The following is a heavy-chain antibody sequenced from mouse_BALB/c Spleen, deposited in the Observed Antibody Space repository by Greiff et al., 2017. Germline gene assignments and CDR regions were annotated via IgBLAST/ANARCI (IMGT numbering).Heavy chain of an antibody. CDR1: GYSITSDYA. J-gene: IGHJ4*01. Sequence: EVQGVESGPGLVKPSQSLSLTCTVTGYSITSDYAWNWIRQFPGNKLEWMGYISYSGSTSYNPSLKSRISITRDTSKNQFFLQLNSVTTEDTATYYCARGGQGGHYAMDYWGQGTSVTVSS. V-gene: IGHV3-2*02. CDR3: ARGGQGGHYAMDY. CDR2: ISYSGST.